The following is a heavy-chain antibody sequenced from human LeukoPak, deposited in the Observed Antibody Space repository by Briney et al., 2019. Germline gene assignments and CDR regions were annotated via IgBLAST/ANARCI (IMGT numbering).Heavy chain of an antibody. CDR3: ARDHSYASRRGPFDY. CDR2: ISAHNGNT. V-gene: IGHV1-18*01. CDR1: GYSFTNYG. Sequence: GASVLVSCKGSGYSFTNYGISWVRQAPGQGLEWMGWISAHNGNTNYAQKLHGRVTMTTDTSTSTAYMELRTLRSDDTAVYYCARDHSYASRRGPFDYWGEGSLVSASS. D-gene: IGHD3-16*01. J-gene: IGHJ4*02.